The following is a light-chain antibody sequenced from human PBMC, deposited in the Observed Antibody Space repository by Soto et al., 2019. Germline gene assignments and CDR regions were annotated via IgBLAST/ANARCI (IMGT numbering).Light chain of an antibody. CDR2: WAS. J-gene: IGKJ4*01. V-gene: IGKV4-1*01. CDR1: QSALYTYNNQNC. CDR3: QQYYSVPLS. Sequence: DIVMTQSPDSLAVSLGERATINCKSSQSALYTYNNQNCLARYQQKPGQPPKLLIYWASTPKSGVPDRFSGSGSGTDFTLTNSSLQAEDVAVYHCQQYYSVPLSFGGGTKMEIK.